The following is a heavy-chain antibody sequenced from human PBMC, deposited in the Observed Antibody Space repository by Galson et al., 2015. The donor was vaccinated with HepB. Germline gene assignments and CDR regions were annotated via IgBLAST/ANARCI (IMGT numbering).Heavy chain of an antibody. CDR3: AVAPYYYDSSGYPN. J-gene: IGHJ4*02. Sequence: SLRLSCAASGFTFSSYDMNWVRQAPGKGLEWVSYISSSGSTIYYADSVKGRFTISRDNAKNSLYLQMNSLRAEDTAVYYCAVAPYYYDSSGYPNWGQGTLVTVSS. D-gene: IGHD3-22*01. CDR2: ISSSGSTI. CDR1: GFTFSSYD. V-gene: IGHV3-48*03.